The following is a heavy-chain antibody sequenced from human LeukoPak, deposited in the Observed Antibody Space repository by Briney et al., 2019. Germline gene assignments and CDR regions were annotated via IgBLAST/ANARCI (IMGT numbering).Heavy chain of an antibody. CDR2: ISGSGGST. CDR1: GFTFSSYA. Sequence: GGSLRLSCVVSGFTFSSYAMSWVRQAPGKGLEWVSGISGSGGSTYYADSVKGRFTISRDNTKNTLYLQMNSLRAEDTAVYYCAKDRHAPGRYCSSTSCFPFDSWGQGTLVTVSS. J-gene: IGHJ5*01. D-gene: IGHD2-2*01. V-gene: IGHV3-23*01. CDR3: AKDRHAPGRYCSSTSCFPFDS.